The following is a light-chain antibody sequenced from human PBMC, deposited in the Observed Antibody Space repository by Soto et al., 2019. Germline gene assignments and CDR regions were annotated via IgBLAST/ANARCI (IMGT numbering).Light chain of an antibody. CDR2: DAS. Sequence: EIVLTQSPATLSLSPGARATLSCRARQSVSSYLAWYQQKPGQAPRLLIYDASNRATGIPARFSGSGSGTYCTLTISSLEPEDFAVYYCQQRSNWPPLFTFGPGTKVDIK. J-gene: IGKJ3*01. CDR3: QQRSNWPPLFT. CDR1: QSVSSY. V-gene: IGKV3-11*01.